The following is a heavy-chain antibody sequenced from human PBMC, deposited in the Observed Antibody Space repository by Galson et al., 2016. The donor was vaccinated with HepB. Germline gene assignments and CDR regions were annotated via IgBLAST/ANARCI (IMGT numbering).Heavy chain of an antibody. CDR3: AREGMTTVAMLDY. J-gene: IGHJ4*02. D-gene: IGHD4-23*01. V-gene: IGHV3-33*01. CDR2: IWNDGSNQ. Sequence: SLRLSCAASGFIFSSYGMHWVRQAPGKGLEWVVVIWNDGSNQYYVDSAKGRFTISRDNSKNTLYLQMNSLRAEDTAVYYCAREGMTTVAMLDYWGQGTLVTVAS. CDR1: GFIFSSYG.